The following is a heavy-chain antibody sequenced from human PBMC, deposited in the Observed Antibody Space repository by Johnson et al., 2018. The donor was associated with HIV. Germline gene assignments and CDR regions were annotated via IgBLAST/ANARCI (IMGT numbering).Heavy chain of an antibody. D-gene: IGHD3-3*01. Sequence: QVQLVESGGGVVQPGRSLRLSCAASGFTFSSMHWDRQAPGKGLAWVAVISYDESNIYSADTVKGRFTLSRDNSKNTLYLQMNSLRVEDTAMYYCARGPILEWLSGDGFDMWGQGTKVTV. V-gene: IGHV3-30-3*01. CDR1: GFTFSS. CDR3: ARGPILEWLSGDGFDM. J-gene: IGHJ3*02. CDR2: ISYDESNI.